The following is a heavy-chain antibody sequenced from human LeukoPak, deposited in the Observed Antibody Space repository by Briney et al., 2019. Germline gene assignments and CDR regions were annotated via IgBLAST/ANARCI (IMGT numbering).Heavy chain of an antibody. D-gene: IGHD2-15*01. CDR1: GNSISSGDNY. Sequence: PSETLSLTCTVSGNSISSGDNYWSWIRQPAGKGLEWVGRIYTSGSTNYNPSLKSRVTISGDTSKNQFSLKLTSVTAADTAVYYCAAYSGDGYFAYWGQGNLVTVSS. CDR3: AAYSGDGYFAY. V-gene: IGHV4-61*02. J-gene: IGHJ4*02. CDR2: IYTSGST.